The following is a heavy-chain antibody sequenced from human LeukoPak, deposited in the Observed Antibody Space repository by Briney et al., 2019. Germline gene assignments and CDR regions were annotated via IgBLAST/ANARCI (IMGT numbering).Heavy chain of an antibody. D-gene: IGHD5-18*01. J-gene: IGHJ6*02. CDR3: ARDRARGYSYGPVGLNGMDV. Sequence: RTGGSLRLSCAASGFTVSSNYMSWVRQAPGKGLEWVSVIYSGGSTYYADSVKGRFTISRENAKNSLYLQMNSLRAEDTAVYYCARDRARGYSYGPVGLNGMDVWGQGTTVTVSS. CDR1: GFTVSSNY. CDR2: IYSGGST. V-gene: IGHV3-53*01.